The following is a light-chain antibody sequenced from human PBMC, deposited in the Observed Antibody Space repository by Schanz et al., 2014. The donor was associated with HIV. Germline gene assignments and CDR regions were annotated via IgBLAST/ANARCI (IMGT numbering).Light chain of an antibody. V-gene: IGKV3-11*01. J-gene: IGKJ4*01. CDR2: VAS. CDR3: QYFGNSGGT. CDR1: QSISTY. Sequence: EIVLTQSPATLSLSPGERGTLSCRASQSISTYLAWYQQKPGQAPRLLISVASNRASGIPARFSGSGSGTDFTLTISRLEPEDFAVYFCQYFGNSGGTFGGGTKVEIK.